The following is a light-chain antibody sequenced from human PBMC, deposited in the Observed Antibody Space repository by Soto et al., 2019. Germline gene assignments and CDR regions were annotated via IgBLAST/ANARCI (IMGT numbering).Light chain of an antibody. Sequence: QSVLTQPPSASGTPGQRVTTPCSGSSSNIGKNSVYWYQQFPGTAPKLLISNNNKRPSGVPDRFSASKSGTSASLAISGLRSEDEANYYCSSYAGSYILGVFGGGTKLTVL. V-gene: IGLV1-47*01. CDR1: SSNIGKNS. CDR2: NNN. CDR3: SSYAGSYILGV. J-gene: IGLJ3*02.